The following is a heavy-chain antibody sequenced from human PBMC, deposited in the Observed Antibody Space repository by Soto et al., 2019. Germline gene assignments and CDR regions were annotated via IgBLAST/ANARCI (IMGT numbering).Heavy chain of an antibody. Sequence: QLVQSGVEMKNPGASVKVSCKASGYTFTSYGISWVRQAPGQGLEWMGWISGFNDDTNHAQKFQGRVTVTKDQSQCEAYMELRSLKSDDTAMYYCARSGSYYPARNWFGPWGQGTLVIVSS. V-gene: IGHV1-18*01. CDR1: GYTFTSYG. CDR2: ISGFNDDT. D-gene: IGHD3-10*01. J-gene: IGHJ5*02. CDR3: ARSGSYYPARNWFGP.